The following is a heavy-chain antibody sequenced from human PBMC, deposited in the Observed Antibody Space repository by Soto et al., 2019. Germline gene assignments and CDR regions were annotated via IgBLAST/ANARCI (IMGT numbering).Heavy chain of an antibody. CDR3: AGVYYGGNSVNNY. CDR1: GFTFSSFA. V-gene: IGHV3-30-3*01. D-gene: IGHD2-8*01. CDR2: TSYDGSNK. Sequence: GGSLRLSCAGSGFTFSSFAMSWVRQAPGMGLEWVAATSYDGSNKYYADSVKGRFIISRDNSKNTLDLLLNTLRAEDTAVYYCAGVYYGGNSVNNYWGQGTPVTVSS. J-gene: IGHJ4*02.